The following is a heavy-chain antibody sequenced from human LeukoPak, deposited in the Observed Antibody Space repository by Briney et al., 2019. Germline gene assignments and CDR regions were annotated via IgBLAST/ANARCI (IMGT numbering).Heavy chain of an antibody. CDR1: GGSFSGYY. CDR2: INRSGST. J-gene: IGHJ4*02. CDR3: ARGNDSGSYYRH. Sequence: PSETLSLTCGVYGGSFSGYYWSWIRQPPGKGLEWIGEINRSGSTDYNPSLKSRVTISVDTSKNLFSLRLSSVTAADTAVYYCARGNDSGSYYRHWGQGTLVTVSS. D-gene: IGHD3-10*01. V-gene: IGHV4-34*01.